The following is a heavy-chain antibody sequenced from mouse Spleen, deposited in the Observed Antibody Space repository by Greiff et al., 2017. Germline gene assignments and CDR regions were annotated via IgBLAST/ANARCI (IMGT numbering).Heavy chain of an antibody. D-gene: IGHD3-1*01. V-gene: IGHV1-82*01. CDR1: GYAFSSSW. Sequence: QVQLQQSGPELVKPGASVKISCKASGYAFSSSWMNWVKQRPGKGLEWIGRIYPGDGDTNYNGKFKGKATLTADKSSSTAYMQLSSLTSEDSAVYFCARGSSGFMDYWGQGTSVTVSS. J-gene: IGHJ4*01. CDR2: IYPGDGDT. CDR3: ARGSSGFMDY.